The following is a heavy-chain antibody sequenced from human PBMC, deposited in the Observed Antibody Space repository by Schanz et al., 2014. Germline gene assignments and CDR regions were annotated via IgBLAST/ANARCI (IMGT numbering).Heavy chain of an antibody. V-gene: IGHV1-8*01. J-gene: IGHJ4*02. CDR1: GYTFTTYY. CDR3: ARGRTFDY. Sequence: QVQLLQSGAEVKKPGASMKVSCKASGYTFTTYYMLWVRQATGQGLEWMGWMNPNSDNTGYAQKFRGRVTMTRNTSMSTAYIELHILTSEDTAVYYCARGRTFDYWGQGTLVTVSS. CDR2: MNPNSDNT.